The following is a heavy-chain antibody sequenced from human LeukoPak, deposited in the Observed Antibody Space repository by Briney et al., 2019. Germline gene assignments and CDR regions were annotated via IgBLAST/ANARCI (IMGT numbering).Heavy chain of an antibody. Sequence: PGGSLRLSCEASGFSFSDYYITWIRQAPGKGLEWISYISTTSHMIYYADSVKGRFTISRDNAKNSLYLQMNSLRPEDTAVYFCGRDGSGSPDYWGQGTLVTVSS. V-gene: IGHV3-11*01. CDR2: ISTTSHMI. CDR1: GFSFSDYY. CDR3: GRDGSGSPDY. J-gene: IGHJ4*02. D-gene: IGHD1-26*01.